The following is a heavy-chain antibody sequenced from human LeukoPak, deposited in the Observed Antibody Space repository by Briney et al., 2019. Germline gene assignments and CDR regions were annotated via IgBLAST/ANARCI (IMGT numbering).Heavy chain of an antibody. J-gene: IGHJ3*02. CDR1: GYTFTSYG. CDR2: ISAYNGNT. D-gene: IGHD3-16*02. V-gene: IGHV1-18*01. CDR3: ARHAGMITFGGVIVRHAFDI. Sequence: ASVKVSCKASGYTFTSYGISWVRQAPGQGLEWMGWISAYNGNTNYAQKLQGRVTMTTDTSTSTAYMELRSLRSDDTAVYYCARHAGMITFGGVIVRHAFDIWGQGTMVTVSS.